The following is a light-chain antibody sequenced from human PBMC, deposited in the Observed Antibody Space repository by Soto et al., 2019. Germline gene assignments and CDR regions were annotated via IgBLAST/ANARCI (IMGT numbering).Light chain of an antibody. CDR2: RTS. V-gene: IGKV3D-20*02. J-gene: IGKJ5*01. CDR3: QQRSNWPIT. CDR1: QSVSSTY. Sequence: EIVFTQSPGPLSLSPGERATLSCRASQSVSSTYLAWYQQKPGQAPRLLIYRTSARATGIPDRFSGSGSGTDFTLTISSLEPEDFAVYYCQQRSNWPITFGQGTRLEIK.